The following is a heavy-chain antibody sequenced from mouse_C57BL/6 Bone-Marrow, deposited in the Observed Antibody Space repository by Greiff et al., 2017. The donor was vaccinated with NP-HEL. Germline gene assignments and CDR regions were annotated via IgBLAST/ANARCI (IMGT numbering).Heavy chain of an antibody. CDR2: IDPSDSYT. J-gene: IGHJ3*01. V-gene: IGHV1-50*01. CDR1: GYTFTSYW. CDR3: ARTHLDSSGYRFAY. D-gene: IGHD3-2*02. Sequence: VQLQQPGAELVKPGASVKLSCKASGYTFTSYWMQWVKQRPGPGLEWIGEIDPSDSYTNYNQQFKGKATLTVDTSSSTAYMQLSSLTSDDSAVYYCARTHLDSSGYRFAYWGQGTLVTVSA.